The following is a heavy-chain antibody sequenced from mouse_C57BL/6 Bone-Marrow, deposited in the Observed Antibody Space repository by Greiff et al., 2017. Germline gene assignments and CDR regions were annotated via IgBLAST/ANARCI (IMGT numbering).Heavy chain of an antibody. D-gene: IGHD1-1*01. Sequence: QVQLQQPGAELVRPGTSVKLSCKASGYTFTSYWMHWVKQRPGQGLEWIGVIDPSDSYTNYNQKFKGKATLTVDTSSSTAYMQLSSLTSEDSAVYYCARRDYYGSSDWYFDVWGTGTTVTVSS. CDR2: IDPSDSYT. V-gene: IGHV1-59*01. CDR1: GYTFTSYW. CDR3: ARRDYYGSSDWYFDV. J-gene: IGHJ1*03.